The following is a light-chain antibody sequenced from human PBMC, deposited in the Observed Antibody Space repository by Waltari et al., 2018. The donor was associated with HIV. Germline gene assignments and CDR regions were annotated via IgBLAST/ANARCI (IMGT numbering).Light chain of an antibody. CDR2: TNS. J-gene: IGLJ1*01. CDR3: AAWNDRLSGYV. Sequence: QSVLTQPPSASGTPGQRVTISCSGSSSNIGRNYVYWYQQLPGTAPKLLIYTNSRRPSGVPDRFSGSKSGSPASLAIIGLRSEDEADYYCAAWNDRLSGYVFGTGTKVTV. CDR1: SSNIGRNY. V-gene: IGLV1-47*01.